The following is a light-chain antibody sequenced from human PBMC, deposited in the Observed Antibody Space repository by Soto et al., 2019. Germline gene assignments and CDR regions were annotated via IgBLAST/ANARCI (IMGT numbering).Light chain of an antibody. CDR1: SSDVGGYNY. J-gene: IGLJ1*01. CDR3: SSYTTSNTRQIV. Sequence: LTQPASVSGSPGQSITISCTGTSSDVGGYNYVSWYQHHPGKAPKLMIYDVSNRPSGVSNRFSGSKSGNTASLTISGLQPEDEADYYYSSYTTSNTRQIVLGTGTKVTVL. V-gene: IGLV2-14*03. CDR2: DVS.